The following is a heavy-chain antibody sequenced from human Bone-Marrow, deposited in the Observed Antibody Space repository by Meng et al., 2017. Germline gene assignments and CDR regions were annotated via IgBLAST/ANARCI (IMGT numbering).Heavy chain of an antibody. Sequence: GGSLRLSCAASGFTFSSYAMHWVRQAPGKGLEWVAVISYDGSNKYYAGPVKGRFTISRDNFNNTLYLQMNSLRAEDTAVYYCATDPRSSLDTATVRRGSGRIGDYWGLGTLVTVSS. CDR3: ATDPRSSLDTATVRRGSGRIGDY. CDR2: ISYDGSNK. CDR1: GFTFSSYA. V-gene: IGHV3-30*01. D-gene: IGHD5-18*01. J-gene: IGHJ4*02.